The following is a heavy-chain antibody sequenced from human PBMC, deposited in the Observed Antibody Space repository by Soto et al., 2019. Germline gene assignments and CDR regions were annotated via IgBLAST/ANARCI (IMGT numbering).Heavy chain of an antibody. CDR1: GGSISSYY. Sequence: PSETLSLTCTVSGGSISSYYWSWIRQPPGKGLEWIGYIYYSGSTNYNPSLKSRVTISVDTSKNQFSLKLSSVTAADTAVYYCARQTTQRGSGDFDYWGQGTLVTVSS. J-gene: IGHJ4*02. CDR2: IYYSGST. D-gene: IGHD3-10*01. CDR3: ARQTTQRGSGDFDY. V-gene: IGHV4-59*08.